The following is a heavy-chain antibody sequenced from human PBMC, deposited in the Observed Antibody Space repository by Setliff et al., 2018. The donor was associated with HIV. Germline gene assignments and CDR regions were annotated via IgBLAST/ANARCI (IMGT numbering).Heavy chain of an antibody. CDR1: GGTFSNYA. J-gene: IGHJ1*01. CDR2: ISAYNGKT. Sequence: ASVKVSCKTSGGTFSNYAINWVRQAPGQGLEWMGWISAYNGKTNLAERFKGRVTVTTDTSTSTAYMELRSLRSDDTAVYYCARGVTRDISGYYRDEYFQHWGQGTPVTVSS. D-gene: IGHD3-22*01. V-gene: IGHV1-18*01. CDR3: ARGVTRDISGYYRDEYFQH.